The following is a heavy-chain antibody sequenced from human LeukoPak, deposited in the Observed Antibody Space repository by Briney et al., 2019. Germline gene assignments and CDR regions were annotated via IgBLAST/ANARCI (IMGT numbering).Heavy chain of an antibody. J-gene: IGHJ4*02. Sequence: GGSLGLSCAASGFTFSSYWMHWVRQAPGKGLVWVSRINSDGSSTSYADSVKGRFTISRDNAKNTLYLQMNSLRAEDTAVYYCARESPLNYDFWSGYYTGVDYWGQGTLVTVSS. D-gene: IGHD3-3*01. CDR3: ARESPLNYDFWSGYYTGVDY. CDR1: GFTFSSYW. CDR2: INSDGSST. V-gene: IGHV3-74*01.